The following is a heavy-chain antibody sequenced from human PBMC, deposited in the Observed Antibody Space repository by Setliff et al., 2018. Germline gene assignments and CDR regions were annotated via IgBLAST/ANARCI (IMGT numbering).Heavy chain of an antibody. D-gene: IGHD3-22*01. Sequence: SETLSLTCTVSGDSMSNNHWTWIRQPPGKGLEWIGYIYTSGSTNYNPSLKTRVTVSVDTSKNQFSLKLSSVTAADTAVYYCARDVYLYDSSGYYYEMAQWYFDLWGRGTLVTVSS. CDR2: IYTSGST. V-gene: IGHV4-4*08. CDR1: GDSMSNNH. J-gene: IGHJ2*01. CDR3: ARDVYLYDSSGYYYEMAQWYFDL.